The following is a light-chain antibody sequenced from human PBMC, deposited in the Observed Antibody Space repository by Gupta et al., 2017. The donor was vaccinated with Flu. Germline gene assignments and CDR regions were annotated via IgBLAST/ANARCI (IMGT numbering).Light chain of an antibody. J-gene: IGKJ4*01. CDR2: DAA. CDR3: QQRSNWPLT. CDR1: QTVSSY. V-gene: IGKV3-11*01. Sequence: EIVLTQSPPTLPLSPGERATLPCRARQTVSSYLAWYQQKPGQAPKLLIYDAANSATGIPARLSGSGSWTDFTLTISSLEPEDFAVYYCQQRSNWPLTFGGGTKVEIK.